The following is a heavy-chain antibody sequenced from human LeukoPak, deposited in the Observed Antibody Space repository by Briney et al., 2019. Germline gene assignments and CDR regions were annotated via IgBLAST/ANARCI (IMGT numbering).Heavy chain of an antibody. V-gene: IGHV1-2*02. J-gene: IGHJ4*02. CDR1: GNTFSGSY. CDR2: IDPNSAGT. D-gene: IGHD1-1*01. CDR3: ARQHWPDKFVDF. Sequence: GASVKVSCKGSGNTFSGSYVHWVRQAPDQGLEWMGWIDPNSAGTNTIYAQKFQDRVTFTRDASVSAAYMELSRLTTDDTAVYYCARQHWPDKFVDFWGQGTLVTVSS.